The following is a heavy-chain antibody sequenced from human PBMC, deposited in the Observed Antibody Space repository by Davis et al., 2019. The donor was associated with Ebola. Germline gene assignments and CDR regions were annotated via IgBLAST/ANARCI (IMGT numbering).Heavy chain of an antibody. CDR2: ISSSSSTI. Sequence: GESLKISCAASGFTFSSYSMNWVRQAPGKGLEWVSYISSSSSTIYYADSVKGRFTISRDNAKNSLYLQMNSLRDEDTAVYYCATPYYYDSSGYWGAFDIWGQGTMVTVSS. CDR3: ATPYYYDSSGYWGAFDI. V-gene: IGHV3-48*02. CDR1: GFTFSSYS. D-gene: IGHD3-22*01. J-gene: IGHJ3*02.